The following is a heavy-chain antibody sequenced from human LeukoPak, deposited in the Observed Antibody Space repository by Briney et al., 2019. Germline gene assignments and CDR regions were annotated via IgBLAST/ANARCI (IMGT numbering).Heavy chain of an antibody. Sequence: SQTLSLTCTVSGGSISSGSYYWSWIRQPAGKGLEWIGRIYTSGSTNYNPSLKSRVTISVDTSKNQFSLKLSSVTAADTAVYYCARAGYCSSTSCYTGGYYFDYWGQGTLATVSS. V-gene: IGHV4-61*02. D-gene: IGHD2-2*02. CDR3: ARAGYCSSTSCYTGGYYFDY. J-gene: IGHJ4*02. CDR2: IYTSGST. CDR1: GGSISSGSYY.